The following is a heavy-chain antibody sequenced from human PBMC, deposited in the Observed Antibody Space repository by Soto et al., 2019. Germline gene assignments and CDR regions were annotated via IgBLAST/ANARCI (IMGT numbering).Heavy chain of an antibody. CDR2: LWYDGRNE. CDR3: VRDVGDPALLRNDAFNI. J-gene: IGHJ3*02. D-gene: IGHD2-15*01. Sequence: QVQLVESGGGVVQPGRSLRLSCAGSGFAFRSCGMHWVRQAPGKGLEWVAVLWYDGRNEYYADSVKGRFTISRDDLKSTLYLQMDSLRAEDTALYYCVRDVGDPALLRNDAFNIWGQGTMVSVSS. V-gene: IGHV3-33*01. CDR1: GFAFRSCG.